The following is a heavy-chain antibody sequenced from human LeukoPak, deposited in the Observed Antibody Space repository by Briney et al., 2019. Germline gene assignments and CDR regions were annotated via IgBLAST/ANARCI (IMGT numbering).Heavy chain of an antibody. CDR3: ARRPGYCSGGSCYHFDY. CDR2: ISRSSSYI. V-gene: IGHV3-21*01. D-gene: IGHD2-15*01. J-gene: IGHJ4*02. CDR1: GFTFSSYS. Sequence: GGSLRLSCSASGFTFSSYSMNWVRQAPGKGLEWVSSISRSSSYIYYADSVKGRLTTSRDNAKNSLYLQMNSLRAEDTAVYYCARRPGYCSGGSCYHFDYWGQGTLVTVSS.